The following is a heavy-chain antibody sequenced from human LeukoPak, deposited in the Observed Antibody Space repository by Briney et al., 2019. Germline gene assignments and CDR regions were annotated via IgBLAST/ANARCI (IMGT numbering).Heavy chain of an antibody. D-gene: IGHD7-27*01. V-gene: IGHV1-2*02. CDR2: VNGKRGDT. J-gene: IGHJ4*02. CDR1: GFSLTDHY. CDR3: ARDFSWGPDC. Sequence: ASVKVSCKASGFSLTDHYMHWSRQAPGQGLEWMGWVNGKRGDTNYAQQFQDRVLMTRDTSINTIYMELTRLTTDDTATYYCARDFSWGPDCWGQGTLVTVSS.